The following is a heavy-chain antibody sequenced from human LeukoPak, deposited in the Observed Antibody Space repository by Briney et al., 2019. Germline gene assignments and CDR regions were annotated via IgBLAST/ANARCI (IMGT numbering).Heavy chain of an antibody. CDR3: ARQVRVGQSIAAAGTGDFDY. J-gene: IGHJ4*02. D-gene: IGHD6-13*01. Sequence: KTSETLSLTCTVSGGSISSSSYYWGWIRQPPGQGLEWIGSIYYSGSTYYNPSLKSRVTISVDTSKNQFSLKLSSVTAADTAVYYCARQVRVGQSIAAAGTGDFDYWGQGTLVTVSS. CDR2: IYYSGST. CDR1: GGSISSSSYY. V-gene: IGHV4-39*01.